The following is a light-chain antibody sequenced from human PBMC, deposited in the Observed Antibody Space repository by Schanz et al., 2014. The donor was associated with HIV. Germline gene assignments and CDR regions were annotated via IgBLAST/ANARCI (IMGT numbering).Light chain of an antibody. CDR1: TSNIANNF. CDR3: ASWDSSLSVLL. CDR2: DNY. V-gene: IGLV1-51*01. J-gene: IGLJ2*01. Sequence: QSALTQPPSVSAAPGQKVTISCSGSTSNIANNFVSWYQQLPGTAPKLLIYDNYKRPSEIPDRFSGSKSGTSATLGITGLQTGDEADYYCASWDSSLSVLLFGGGTKLTVL.